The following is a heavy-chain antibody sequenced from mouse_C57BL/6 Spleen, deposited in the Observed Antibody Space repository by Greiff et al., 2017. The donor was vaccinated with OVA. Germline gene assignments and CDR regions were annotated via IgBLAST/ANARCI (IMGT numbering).Heavy chain of an antibody. CDR3: TTPYSNYVAY. Sequence: EVQRVESGAELVRPGASVKLSCTASGFNIKDDYMHWVKQRPEQGLEWIGWIDPENGDTEYASKFQGKATITADTSSNTAYLQLSSLTSEDTAVYYCTTPYSNYVAYWGQGTLVTVSA. CDR2: IDPENGDT. CDR1: GFNIKDDY. J-gene: IGHJ3*01. V-gene: IGHV14-4*01. D-gene: IGHD2-5*01.